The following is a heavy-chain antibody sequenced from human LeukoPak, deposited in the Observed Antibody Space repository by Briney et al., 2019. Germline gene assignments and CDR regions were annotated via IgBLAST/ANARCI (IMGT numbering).Heavy chain of an antibody. CDR3: ATARYSSGWYGGFDY. J-gene: IGHJ4*02. D-gene: IGHD6-19*01. Sequence: ASVKVSCKVSGYTLTELSMHWVRQAPGKWLEWMGGFDPEDGETIYAQKFQGRVTMTEDTSTDTAYMELSSLRSGDTAVYYCATARYSSGWYGGFDYWGQGTLVTVSS. V-gene: IGHV1-24*01. CDR1: GYTLTELS. CDR2: FDPEDGET.